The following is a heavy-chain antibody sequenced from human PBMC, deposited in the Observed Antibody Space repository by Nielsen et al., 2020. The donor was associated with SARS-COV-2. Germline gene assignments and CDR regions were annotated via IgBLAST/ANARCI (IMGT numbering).Heavy chain of an antibody. J-gene: IGHJ4*02. CDR1: GFTFSDTW. V-gene: IGHV3-23*01. CDR3: AKGDDYGGNSVQLHFNY. D-gene: IGHD4-23*01. Sequence: GESLKISCAASGFTFSDTWLHWVRQAPGKGLEWVAGISGSGSGTFYADSVKGRFTISRDNSKNTLYLQVNSLRAEDTAMYFCAKGDDYGGNSVQLHFNYWGQGTLVTVSS. CDR2: ISGSGSGT.